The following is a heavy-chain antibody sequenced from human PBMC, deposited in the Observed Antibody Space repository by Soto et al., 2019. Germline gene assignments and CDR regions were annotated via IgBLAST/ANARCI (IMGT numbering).Heavy chain of an antibody. J-gene: IGHJ6*04. CDR3: ARGSRPGAGYYYYYGMDV. V-gene: IGHV1-2*02. Sequence: ASVNVSCKASGYTFTGYYMHWVRQAPGQGLEWMGWINPNSGGTNYAQKFQGRVTMTRDTSISTAYMELSRLRSDDTAVYYCARGSRPGAGYYYYYGMDVWGKGTTVTVSS. CDR1: GYTFTGYY. D-gene: IGHD1-26*01. CDR2: INPNSGGT.